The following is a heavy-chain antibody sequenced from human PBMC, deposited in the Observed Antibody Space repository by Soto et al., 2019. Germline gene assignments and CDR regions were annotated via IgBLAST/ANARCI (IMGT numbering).Heavy chain of an antibody. J-gene: IGHJ6*02. Sequence: SETLSLTCTVSGGFVISSSYYWGWIRQPPGKGLEWIGSIYYSGSTYYNPSLKSRVTISVDTSKNQFSLKLSSVTAADTAVYYCARGEATAMVTYDYYYYGMDVWGQGTTVSVSS. V-gene: IGHV4-39*01. D-gene: IGHD5-18*01. CDR2: IYYSGST. CDR1: GGFVISSSYY. CDR3: ARGEATAMVTYDYYYYGMDV.